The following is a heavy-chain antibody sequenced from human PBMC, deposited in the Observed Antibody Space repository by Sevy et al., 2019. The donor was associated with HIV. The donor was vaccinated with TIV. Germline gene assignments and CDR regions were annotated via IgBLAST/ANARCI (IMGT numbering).Heavy chain of an antibody. J-gene: IGHJ4*02. CDR2: SCGSGGST. V-gene: IGHV3-23*01. CDR3: AKVDSSGYYSVSGFDY. D-gene: IGHD3-22*01. Sequence: GGSLRLSCAASGFTFSSYAMSWVRQAPGKGLEWVSASCGSGGSTYYADSVKGRFTISRDNSKNTLYLQMNSLRAEDTAVYYCAKVDSSGYYSVSGFDYWGQGTLVTVSS. CDR1: GFTFSSYA.